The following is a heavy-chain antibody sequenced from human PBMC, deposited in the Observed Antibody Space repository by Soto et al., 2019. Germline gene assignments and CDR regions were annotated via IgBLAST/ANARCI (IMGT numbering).Heavy chain of an antibody. Sequence: QMQLVESGGGEVQPGTSLRLSCAASGFTFSNYAMHWVRQAPGKGLEWVTIIWYDGSDKNYGDSVKGRFTISRDNSKNTLYLQMNSLRVEDTAVYYCARDSGGDYHNYYMDVWGKGTTVTVSS. V-gene: IGHV3-33*01. CDR2: IWYDGSDK. CDR1: GFTFSNYA. J-gene: IGHJ6*03. CDR3: ARDSGGDYHNYYMDV. D-gene: IGHD4-17*01.